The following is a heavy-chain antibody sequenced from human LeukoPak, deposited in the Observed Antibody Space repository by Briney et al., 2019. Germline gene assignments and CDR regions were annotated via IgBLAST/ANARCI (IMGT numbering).Heavy chain of an antibody. Sequence: SETLSLTCTVSGGSISSYYWSWIRQPPGKGLEWIGYIYYSGSTNYNPSLKSRVTISVDTSKNQFSLKLSSVTAADTAVYYCARDRNYDSSGYSPPYYYYYGMDAWGQGTTVTVSS. CDR2: IYYSGST. J-gene: IGHJ6*02. CDR1: GGSISSYY. D-gene: IGHD3-22*01. CDR3: ARDRNYDSSGYSPPYYYYYGMDA. V-gene: IGHV4-59*01.